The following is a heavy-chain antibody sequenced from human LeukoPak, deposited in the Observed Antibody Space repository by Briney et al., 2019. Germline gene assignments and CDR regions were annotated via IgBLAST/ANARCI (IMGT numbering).Heavy chain of an antibody. Sequence: SETLSLTCAVYGGSFSGYYWSWIRQPPGKGLEWIGEINHSGSTNYNPSLKSRVTISVDTSKNQFSLKLSSVTAADTAVYYCARWDEGVTTQDYWGQGTLVTVSS. V-gene: IGHV4-34*01. J-gene: IGHJ4*02. CDR3: ARWDEGVTTQDY. CDR2: INHSGST. CDR1: GGSFSGYY. D-gene: IGHD2-21*02.